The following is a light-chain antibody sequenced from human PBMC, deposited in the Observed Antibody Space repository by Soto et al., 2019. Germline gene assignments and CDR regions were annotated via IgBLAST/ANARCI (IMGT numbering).Light chain of an antibody. CDR2: DVN. CDR1: SSDIGGYDY. J-gene: IGLJ2*01. Sequence: QSALTQPASVSDSPGQSNTLSCTGSSSDIGGYDYVSCHQRHPGKAPKLIIYDVNNRPSGVANRFSGSKSGNTASLTISGLQAEDEADYYCTSYASGSTHVVFGGGTKLTVL. CDR3: TSYASGSTHVV. V-gene: IGLV2-14*01.